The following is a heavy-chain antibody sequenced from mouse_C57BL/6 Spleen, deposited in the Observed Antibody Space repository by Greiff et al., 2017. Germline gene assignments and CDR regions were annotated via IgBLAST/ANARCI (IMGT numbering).Heavy chain of an antibody. Sequence: EVHLVESGGDLVKPGGSLKLSCAASGFTFSSYGMSWVRQTPDKRLEWVATISSGGSYTYYPDSVKGRFTISRDNAKNTLYRQMSSLKSEDTAMYYCARQYYDAMDYWGQGTSVTVSS. CDR3: ARQYYDAMDY. CDR2: ISSGGSYT. CDR1: GFTFSSYG. J-gene: IGHJ4*01. V-gene: IGHV5-6*01.